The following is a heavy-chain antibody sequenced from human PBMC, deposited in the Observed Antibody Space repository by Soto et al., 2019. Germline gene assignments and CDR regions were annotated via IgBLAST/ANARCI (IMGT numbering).Heavy chain of an antibody. J-gene: IGHJ6*02. Sequence: PSETLALACTVSGGSISSADYSWTWIRQPPGKGLEWIGYIYYSGSTYYNPSLKSRVTISVDTSKNQFSLKLSSVTAADTAVYYCARESTGNTIFGVVINSYYYGMDVWGQGTTVTVSS. CDR1: GGSISSADYS. CDR3: ARESTGNTIFGVVINSYYYGMDV. D-gene: IGHD3-3*01. V-gene: IGHV4-30-4*01. CDR2: IYYSGST.